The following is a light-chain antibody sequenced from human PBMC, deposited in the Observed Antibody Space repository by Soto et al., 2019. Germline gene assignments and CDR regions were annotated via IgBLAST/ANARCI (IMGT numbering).Light chain of an antibody. Sequence: QFVLTQPASVSGSPGQSITISCTGTSIDVGHPYNYVSWYQQYPGKPPKLLILGVSNRPSGISGRFSGSKSGNTASLTISGLQPEDEADYYCMSYIASTSTHWVLGGGTKVTVL. CDR1: SIDVGHPYNY. J-gene: IGLJ3*02. CDR2: GVS. V-gene: IGLV2-14*03. CDR3: MSYIASTSTHWV.